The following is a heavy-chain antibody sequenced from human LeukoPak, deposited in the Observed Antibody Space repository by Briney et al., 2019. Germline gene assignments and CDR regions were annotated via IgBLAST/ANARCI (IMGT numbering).Heavy chain of an antibody. CDR1: GFTFSTYS. Sequence: GGSLRLSCVASGFTFSTYSMNWVRQAPGKGLEWVSCISSSSNTIYYADSVEGRFTISRDNAKNSLYLQMNSLRAEDTAVYYCARDQYYYYYMDVWGKGTTVTVSS. CDR3: ARDQYYYYYMDV. V-gene: IGHV3-48*01. CDR2: ISSSSNTI. J-gene: IGHJ6*03.